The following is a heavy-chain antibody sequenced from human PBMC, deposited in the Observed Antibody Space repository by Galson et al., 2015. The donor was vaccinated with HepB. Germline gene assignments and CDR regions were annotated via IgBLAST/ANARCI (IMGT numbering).Heavy chain of an antibody. V-gene: IGHV3-30*04. CDR1: GFTFGNSGFTFTKSV. J-gene: IGHJ4*02. CDR3: AREGFSSGHAGIFDY. D-gene: IGHD6-19*01. Sequence: SLRLSCAASGFTFGNSGFTFTKSVMHWVRQAPGKGLEWVALISSDDGRNTNYAGSVRGRFTISRDNSRNTLYLEMGSLRPEDTAVYFCAREGFSSGHAGIFDYWGQGTLVAVSS. CDR2: ISSDDGRNT.